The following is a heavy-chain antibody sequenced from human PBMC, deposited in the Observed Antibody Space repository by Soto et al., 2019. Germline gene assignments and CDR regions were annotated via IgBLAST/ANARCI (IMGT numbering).Heavy chain of an antibody. J-gene: IGHJ4*02. V-gene: IGHV4-59*01. CDR1: GDSITSDY. CDR3: AGDKWHNTIY. CDR2: MYYTGSG. Sequence: SETLSLTCTVSGDSITSDYWTWIRQRPGRGLEWIGYMYYTGSGNYNPSLKSRVTISVDKSKNQFSLRLNSVTAADTAVYYCAGDKWHNTIYWGQGILVTVSS. D-gene: IGHD5-12*01.